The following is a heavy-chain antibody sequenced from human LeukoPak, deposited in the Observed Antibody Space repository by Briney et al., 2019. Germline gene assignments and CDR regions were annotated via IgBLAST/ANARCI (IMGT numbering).Heavy chain of an antibody. D-gene: IGHD3-16*02. Sequence: ASVKVSCKASGYTFTSYGISWVRQAPGQGLEWMGWISAYNGNTNYAQRLQGRVTMTTGTSTSTAYMELSSLRSEDTAVYYCARGEMITFGGVIVLNWFDPWGQGTLVTVSS. CDR1: GYTFTSYG. CDR3: ARGEMITFGGVIVLNWFDP. CDR2: ISAYNGNT. J-gene: IGHJ5*02. V-gene: IGHV1-18*01.